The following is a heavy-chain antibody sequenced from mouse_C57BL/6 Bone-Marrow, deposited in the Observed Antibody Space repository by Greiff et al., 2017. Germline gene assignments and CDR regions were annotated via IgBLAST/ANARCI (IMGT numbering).Heavy chain of an antibody. CDR2: IYPRSGNT. V-gene: IGHV1-81*01. Sequence: VQLQQSGAELARPGASVKLSCKASGYTFTSYGISWVKQRTGQGLEWIGEIYPRSGNTYYNEKFKGKATLTADKSSRTAYMGLRSLTSEDSAVYFCARIRWLLRGGDAKDYWGQGTSGTVSS. CDR1: GYTFTSYG. J-gene: IGHJ4*01. CDR3: ARIRWLLRGGDAKDY. D-gene: IGHD2-3*01.